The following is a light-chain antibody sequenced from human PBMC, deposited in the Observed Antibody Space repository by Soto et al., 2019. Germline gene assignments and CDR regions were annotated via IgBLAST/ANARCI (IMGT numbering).Light chain of an antibody. CDR1: SGDIGSHSY. J-gene: IGLJ3*02. Sequence: QSVLTQPASVSGSPGQSITISCTGASGDIGSHSYVSWYQQHPGKAPKLLIYEITTRPSGVSNRFSGSMSGNTASLTISGLRPEDEAVYFCSSDVSVYTLGVFGGGTKLTVL. V-gene: IGLV2-14*01. CDR2: EIT. CDR3: SSDVSVYTLGV.